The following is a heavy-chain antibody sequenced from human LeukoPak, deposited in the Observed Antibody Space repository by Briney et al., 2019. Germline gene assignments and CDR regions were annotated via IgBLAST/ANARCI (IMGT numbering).Heavy chain of an antibody. CDR3: AKGVKVPLLRYFSYYMDV. CDR2: MRYDGSNR. V-gene: IGHV3-30*02. J-gene: IGHJ6*03. D-gene: IGHD3-9*01. CDR1: GFTFSSYG. Sequence: GGSLRLTCAASGFTFSSYGMHWVRQAPGKGLEWVAFMRYDGSNRNYADSVKGRFTISRDNSKNTLYLQMNSLRAEDTAVYYCAKGVKVPLLRYFSYYMDVWGKGTTVTISS.